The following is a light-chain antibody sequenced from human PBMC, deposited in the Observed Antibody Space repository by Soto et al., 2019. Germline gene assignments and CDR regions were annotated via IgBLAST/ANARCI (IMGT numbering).Light chain of an antibody. CDR1: QSLLHSNGYTS. V-gene: IGKV2-28*01. CDR3: MQALQTPLYT. Sequence: DIVLTQSPLSLPVTPGEPASISCRSSQSLLHSNGYTSLDWYLQKPGQSPQLLIYLGFNRASGVPDRFSGSGSGTDFTLKISRVEAEDVGFYYCMQALQTPLYTFGQGTKLEIK. J-gene: IGKJ2*01. CDR2: LGF.